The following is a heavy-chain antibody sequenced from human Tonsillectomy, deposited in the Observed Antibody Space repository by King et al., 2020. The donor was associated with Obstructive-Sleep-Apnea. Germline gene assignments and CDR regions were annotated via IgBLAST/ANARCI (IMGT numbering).Heavy chain of an antibody. CDR1: GYAFTSYY. CDR3: ARKPTIPAFDY. D-gene: IGHD5-12*01. Sequence: VQLVESGAEVKKPGASVKISCKASGYAFTSYYIHWVRQAPGQGLEWMGIINPSGGSTSYAQKFQGRVTMTRDTSTSTVYMELSSLSSEDTALYFCARKPTIPAFDYWGQGTLVTVSS. V-gene: IGHV1-46*03. J-gene: IGHJ4*02. CDR2: INPSGGST.